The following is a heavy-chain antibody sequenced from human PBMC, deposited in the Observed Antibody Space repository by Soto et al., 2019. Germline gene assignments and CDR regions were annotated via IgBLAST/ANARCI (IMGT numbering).Heavy chain of an antibody. CDR2: ITWKSGRT. V-gene: IGHV3-9*01. J-gene: IGHJ4*02. CDR3: ATGGDTGYDPLAY. CDR1: GFTLEDCA. D-gene: IGHD5-12*01. Sequence: EVQLVESGGGLVQPGRSLRLFCAASGFTLEDCAMHWFRQAPGEGLEWVSGITWKSGRTGYADSVKGRFTTSRDNAKNSLYLQMNSLRPEDAALYYCATGGDTGYDPLAYWGQGTLVTVSS.